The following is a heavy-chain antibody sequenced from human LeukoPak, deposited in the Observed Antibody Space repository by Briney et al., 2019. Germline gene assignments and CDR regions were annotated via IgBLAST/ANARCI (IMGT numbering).Heavy chain of an antibody. CDR1: GFTFSSYS. CDR2: ISSSSSYI. Sequence: GGSLRLSCAASGFTFSSYSMNWVRQAPGKGLEWVSSISSSSSYIYYADSVKGRFTISRDNAKNSLYLQMNSLRAEDTAVYYCAKDYYDSSGYFSAFDIWGQGTMVTASS. D-gene: IGHD3-22*01. V-gene: IGHV3-21*04. J-gene: IGHJ3*02. CDR3: AKDYYDSSGYFSAFDI.